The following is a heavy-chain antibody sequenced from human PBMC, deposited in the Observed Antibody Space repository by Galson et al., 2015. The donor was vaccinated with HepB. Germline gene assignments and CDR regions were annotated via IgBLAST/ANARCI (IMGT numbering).Heavy chain of an antibody. CDR1: GFTFSSYG. CDR3: AKEIFLEWYYGMDV. J-gene: IGHJ6*02. D-gene: IGHD3-3*01. V-gene: IGHV3-30*18. CDR2: ISYDGSNK. Sequence: SLRLSCATSGFTFSSYGMHWVRQAPGKGLEWVAVISYDGSNKYYADSVKGRFTISRDNSKNTLYLQMNSLRAEDTAVYYCAKEIFLEWYYGMDVWGQGTTVTVSS.